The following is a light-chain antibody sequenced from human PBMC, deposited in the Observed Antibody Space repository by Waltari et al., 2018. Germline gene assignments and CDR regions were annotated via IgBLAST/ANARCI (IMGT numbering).Light chain of an antibody. CDR1: SSTTAPNS. CDR3: SSWDDSLKGPL. Sequence: QSVLTPPPSASGTPGQRVTLPCSGTSSTTAPNSVTCFQHLPGAAPPLLIYIDHQRPSGVPDRFSGSKSGSSATLAISGLQSEDEADYYCSSWDDSLKGPLFGGGTKLTVL. J-gene: IGLJ3*02. V-gene: IGLV1-44*01. CDR2: IDH.